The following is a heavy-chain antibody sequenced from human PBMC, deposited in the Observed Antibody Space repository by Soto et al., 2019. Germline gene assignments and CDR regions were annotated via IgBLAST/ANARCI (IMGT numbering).Heavy chain of an antibody. CDR1: GYSFTSYW. CDR3: ARLGDYVGGYQLLSYYYYYMDV. J-gene: IGHJ6*03. Sequence: PGESLKISCKGSGYSFTSYWIGWVRQMPGKGLEWMGIIYPGDSDTRYSPSFQGQVTISADKSISTAYLQWSSLKASDTAMYYCARLGDYVGGYQLLSYYYYYMDVWGKGTTVTISS. CDR2: IYPGDSDT. D-gene: IGHD2-2*01. V-gene: IGHV5-51*01.